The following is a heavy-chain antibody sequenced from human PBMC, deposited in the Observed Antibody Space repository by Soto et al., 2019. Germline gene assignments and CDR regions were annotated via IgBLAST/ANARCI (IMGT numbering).Heavy chain of an antibody. CDR2: IYYSGST. D-gene: IGHD3-16*02. CDR3: ARHKSGWGSYRRPYYFDY. V-gene: IGHV4-59*08. J-gene: IGHJ4*02. CDR1: SGSISSYE. Sequence: SETLSLTCTVSSGSISSYEWSWIRPPPGRGLEWIGYIYYSGSTNYNPSLKSRVNISVDTSKNQFSLKLSSVTAADTAVYYCARHKSGWGSYRRPYYFDYWGQGTLVTVSS.